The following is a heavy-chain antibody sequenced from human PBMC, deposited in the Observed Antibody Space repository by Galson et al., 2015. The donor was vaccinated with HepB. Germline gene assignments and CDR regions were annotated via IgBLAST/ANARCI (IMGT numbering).Heavy chain of an antibody. D-gene: IGHD1-14*01. V-gene: IGHV4-59*01. Sequence: SETLSLTCAVSGATITSYYWSWIRQAPGKELEWMGYVFYSGDTKYNPSLKSRVTLSVDTSKNQFSLKLRSVTAADTAVYFCARVRIGTLISKNYFDYWGQGTLVTVSS. J-gene: IGHJ4*02. CDR2: VFYSGDT. CDR3: ARVRIGTLISKNYFDY. CDR1: GATITSYY.